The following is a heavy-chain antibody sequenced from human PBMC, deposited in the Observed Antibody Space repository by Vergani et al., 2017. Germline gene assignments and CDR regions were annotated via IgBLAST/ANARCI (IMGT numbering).Heavy chain of an antibody. J-gene: IGHJ5*02. CDR3: ASLGYDFWSGYLNWFDP. Sequence: QVQLVQSGAEVKKPGSSVKVSCKASGGTFSSYAISWVRQAPGQGLEWMGRIIPILGIANYAQKFQGRVTITADKSTSTAYMELSSLRSEDTAVYYCASLGYDFWSGYLNWFDPGGQGTLVTVSS. CDR1: GGTFSSYA. D-gene: IGHD3-3*01. CDR2: IIPILGIA. V-gene: IGHV1-69*04.